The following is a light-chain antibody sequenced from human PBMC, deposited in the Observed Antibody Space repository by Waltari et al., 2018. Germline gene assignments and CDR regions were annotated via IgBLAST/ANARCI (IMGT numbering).Light chain of an antibody. CDR3: QQYYTFPYT. CDR1: QSLVFSSNNKNY. J-gene: IGKJ2*01. CDR2: WAS. V-gene: IGKV4-1*01. Sequence: DLVLTQSPYSLAVSLGERATINCKSRQSLVFSSNNKNYLGWYKQKPGQPPTLLITWASIRESGVLDRFSGSGAGTDFTLPISSLQPADVSVSYCQQYYTFPYTFGQGTKLEIK.